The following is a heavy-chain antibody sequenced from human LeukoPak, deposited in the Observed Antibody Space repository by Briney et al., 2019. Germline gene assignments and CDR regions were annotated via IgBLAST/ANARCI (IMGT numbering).Heavy chain of an antibody. J-gene: IGHJ6*02. CDR1: GYSSTSYW. CDR3: ARQAQYGSGSYYKSGMDV. CDR2: ICPGDSDT. Sequence: GESLKISCKASGYSSTSYWIGWVRQMPGKGLEWMGIICPGDSDTRYSPSSQGQVTISADKSISTAYLQWSSLKASDTAIYYCARQAQYGSGSYYKSGMDVWGQGTTVTVSS. D-gene: IGHD3-10*01. V-gene: IGHV5-51*01.